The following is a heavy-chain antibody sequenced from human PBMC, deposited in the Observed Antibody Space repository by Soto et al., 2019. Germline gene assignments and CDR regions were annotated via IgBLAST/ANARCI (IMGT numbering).Heavy chain of an antibody. CDR3: ARDTVTIFGVAKDAFDI. J-gene: IGHJ3*02. CDR1: GFTFSSYW. CDR2: IKQDGSEK. Sequence: GGSLRLSCAASGFTFSSYWMSWVRQAPGKGLEWVANIKQDGSEKYYVDSVKGRFTISRDNAKNSLYLQMNSLRAEDTAVYYCARDTVTIFGVAKDAFDIWGQGTMVTVSS. D-gene: IGHD3-3*01. V-gene: IGHV3-7*01.